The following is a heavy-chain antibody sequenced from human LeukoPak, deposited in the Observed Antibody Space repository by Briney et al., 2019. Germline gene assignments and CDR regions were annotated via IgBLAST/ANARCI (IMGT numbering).Heavy chain of an antibody. D-gene: IGHD3-22*01. Sequence: VGSLRLYCAASGFTFSSYAMSWVRQAPGKGLECVSAIRGSGGSTYYADSEKGAFTISRDNSKNPLYLQMNSLRAEDTAVYYCAKEGRGWYYYDSSGPDYWGQGTLVTVSS. CDR3: AKEGRGWYYYDSSGPDY. V-gene: IGHV3-23*01. CDR2: IRGSGGST. CDR1: GFTFSSYA. J-gene: IGHJ4*02.